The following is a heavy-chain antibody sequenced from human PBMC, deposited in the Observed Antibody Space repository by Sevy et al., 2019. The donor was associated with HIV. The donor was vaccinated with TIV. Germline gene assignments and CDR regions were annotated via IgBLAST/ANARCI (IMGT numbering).Heavy chain of an antibody. CDR3: ARDMDYYDSSGRDAFDI. V-gene: IGHV3-74*01. J-gene: IGHJ3*02. CDR1: GFTFSSYW. D-gene: IGHD3-22*01. CDR2: INSDGSST. Sequence: GGSLRLSCVASGFTFSSYWMHWVRQAPGKGLVWVSRINSDGSSTSYADSVKGRFTISRDNAKNTLYLQMNSLRAEDTAVYYCARDMDYYDSSGRDAFDIWGQGTMVTVSS.